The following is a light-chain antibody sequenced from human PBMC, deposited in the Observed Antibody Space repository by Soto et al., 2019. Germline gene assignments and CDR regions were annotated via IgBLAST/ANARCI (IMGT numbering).Light chain of an antibody. Sequence: ETVMTQSPATLSVSTGERATLSCMFSQSDNSNLAWYQQKLGQAPRVLIYGASTRATGIPARFSGSGSETEFILTISSLQSEDFAVYYCQHYNTWPWTFGQGTKVDIK. CDR1: QSDNSN. CDR3: QHYNTWPWT. V-gene: IGKV3-15*01. J-gene: IGKJ1*01. CDR2: GAS.